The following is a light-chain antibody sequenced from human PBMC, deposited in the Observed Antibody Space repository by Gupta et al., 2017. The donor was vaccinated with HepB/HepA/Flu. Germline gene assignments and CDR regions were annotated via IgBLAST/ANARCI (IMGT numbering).Light chain of an antibody. CDR1: RLRTYY. CDR2: GKN. J-gene: IGLJ2*01. CDR3: NSRDSSGNIHGV. Sequence: SSALTPDPAVSVSLGQSVRLTCPVSRLRTYYAIWYQQKPGQAPVLVIYGKNNRRSGIPDRFSGSSSGNTAALTITGGQAEDEADDYCNSRDSSGNIHGVFGGGTKLTVL. V-gene: IGLV3-19*01.